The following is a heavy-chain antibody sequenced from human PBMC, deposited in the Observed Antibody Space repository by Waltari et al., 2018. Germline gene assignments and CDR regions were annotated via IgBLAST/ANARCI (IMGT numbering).Heavy chain of an antibody. CDR3: ARDKSSGCFDY. J-gene: IGHJ4*02. D-gene: IGHD6-19*01. CDR2: ISSSGSTI. CDR1: GFTFSSYE. Sequence: EVQLVESGGGLVQPGGSLRLSCAASGFTFSSYEMNWVRQAPGKGLEWVSYISSSGSTIYYSDAVNGRFTISRDNAKNSLYLQMNSLRAEDTAVYYCARDKSSGCFDYWGQGTLVTVSS. V-gene: IGHV3-48*03.